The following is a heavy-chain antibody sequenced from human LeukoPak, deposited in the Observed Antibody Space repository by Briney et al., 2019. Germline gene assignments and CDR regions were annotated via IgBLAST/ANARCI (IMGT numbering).Heavy chain of an antibody. CDR2: ISYDGKNM. CDR3: ASYDILAGYHSPFDY. J-gene: IGHJ4*02. Sequence: GGSLRLSCAASGFTFSSYGMHWVRQAPGKGLEWVAVISYDGKNMYYADSVKGRFTISRDNSQNTLYLQMNSLRVEDTGVYYCASYDILAGYHSPFDYWGQGSLVTVSS. D-gene: IGHD3-9*01. V-gene: IGHV3-30*03. CDR1: GFTFSSYG.